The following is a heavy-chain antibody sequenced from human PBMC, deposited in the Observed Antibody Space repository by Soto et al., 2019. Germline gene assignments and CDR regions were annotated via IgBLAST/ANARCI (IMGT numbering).Heavy chain of an antibody. D-gene: IGHD2-2*01. CDR2: IIPIFGTA. J-gene: IGHJ4*02. Sequence: QVQLVQSGAEVKKPGSSVKVSCKASGGTFSSYAISWVRQAPGQGLEWMGGIIPIFGTANYAQKFQGRVTSTADESTSKAYMELSSMRSEEKAVYYCASDQGYCSSTSCHWEYWGQGNLVTVSS. CDR1: GGTFSSYA. CDR3: ASDQGYCSSTSCHWEY. V-gene: IGHV1-69*01.